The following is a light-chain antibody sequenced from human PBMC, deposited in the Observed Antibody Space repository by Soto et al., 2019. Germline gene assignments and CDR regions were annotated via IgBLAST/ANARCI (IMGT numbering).Light chain of an antibody. V-gene: IGLV2-14*03. Sequence: QSALTQPASVSGSPGQSITISCTGTSSDVGGYNYVSWYQHHPGNAPKLIIYDVTNRPSVVSNPFSGSKSGNTASLTISGLQPEDEADYYCSSYTTSNTRQIVFGTGTKVT. CDR3: SSYTTSNTRQIV. CDR1: SSDVGGYNY. CDR2: DVT. J-gene: IGLJ1*01.